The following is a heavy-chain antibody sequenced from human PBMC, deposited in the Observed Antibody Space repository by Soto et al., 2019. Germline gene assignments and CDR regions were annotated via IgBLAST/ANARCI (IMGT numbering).Heavy chain of an antibody. Sequence: QVQLVQSGAEVKKPGSSVKVSCKASGGTFSSYAISWVRQAPGQGLEWMGGIIPIFGTANYAQKFQGRVTITADESTSTAYMGLSSLRSEDTAVYYCARSPPGYCSGGSCYYDYWGQGTLVTVSS. CDR1: GGTFSSYA. CDR2: IIPIFGTA. V-gene: IGHV1-69*12. J-gene: IGHJ4*02. D-gene: IGHD2-15*01. CDR3: ARSPPGYCSGGSCYYDY.